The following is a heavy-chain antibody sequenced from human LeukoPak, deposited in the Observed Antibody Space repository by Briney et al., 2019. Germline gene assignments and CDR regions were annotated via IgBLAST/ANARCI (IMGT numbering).Heavy chain of an antibody. CDR3: ARGKYYYDSSGYSSDYFDY. Sequence: ASVKVSCKASGYTFTGYYMHWVRQAPGQGLEWMGWINPNSGGTNYAQKFQGRVTMTRDTSISTAYMELSRLRSDDTAVYYCARGKYYYDSSGYSSDYFDYWGQGTLVTVSS. D-gene: IGHD3-22*01. J-gene: IGHJ4*02. CDR1: GYTFTGYY. V-gene: IGHV1-2*02. CDR2: INPNSGGT.